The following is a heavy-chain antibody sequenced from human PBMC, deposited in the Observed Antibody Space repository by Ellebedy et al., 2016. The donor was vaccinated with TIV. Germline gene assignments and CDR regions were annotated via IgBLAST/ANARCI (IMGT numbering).Heavy chain of an antibody. CDR3: ARDMGSGSYQGYFDY. Sequence: GGSLRLXCAASGFTVSSNYMSWVRQAPGKGLEWVSVIYSGGSTYYADSVKGRFTISRDNSKNTLYLQMNSLRAEDTAVYYCARDMGSGSYQGYFDYWGQGTLVTVSS. V-gene: IGHV3-53*01. CDR1: GFTVSSNY. CDR2: IYSGGST. J-gene: IGHJ4*02. D-gene: IGHD1-26*01.